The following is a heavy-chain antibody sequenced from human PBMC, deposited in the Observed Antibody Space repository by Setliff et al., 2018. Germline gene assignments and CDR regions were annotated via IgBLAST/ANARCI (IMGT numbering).Heavy chain of an antibody. CDR2: IKQDGSEK. CDR3: ARDGGEY. J-gene: IGHJ4*02. D-gene: IGHD3-16*01. Sequence: HPGGSLRLSCGASGFSFSSYWMSWVRRAPGKGLEWVANIKQDGSEKYYVDSVKGRFTISRDNAKNSLYLQMNSLRAEDTAVYYCARDGGEYWGQGTLVTVSS. V-gene: IGHV3-7*01. CDR1: GFSFSSYW.